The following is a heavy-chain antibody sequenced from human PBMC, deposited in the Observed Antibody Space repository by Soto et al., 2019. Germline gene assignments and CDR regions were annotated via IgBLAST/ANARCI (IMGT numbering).Heavy chain of an antibody. J-gene: IGHJ6*02. CDR2: MNPNSGNT. Sequence: GESLKISCKASGYTFTSYDINWVRQATGQGLEWMGWMNPNSGNTGYAQKFQGRVTMTRNTSISTAYMELSSLRSEDTAVYYCARSAASLLPDSSSYFYYYYGMDVWGQGTTVTVSS. CDR1: GYTFTSYD. V-gene: IGHV1-8*01. D-gene: IGHD6-13*01. CDR3: ARSAASLLPDSSSYFYYYYGMDV.